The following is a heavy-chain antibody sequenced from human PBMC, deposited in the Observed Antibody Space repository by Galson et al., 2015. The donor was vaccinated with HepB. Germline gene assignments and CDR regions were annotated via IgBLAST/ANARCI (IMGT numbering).Heavy chain of an antibody. V-gene: IGHV3-13*01. CDR2: IGTAGDT. CDR1: GFTFSSYD. CDR3: ARARVWFGETGFDY. D-gene: IGHD3-10*01. J-gene: IGHJ4*02. Sequence: SLRLSCAASGFTFSSYDMHWVRQVIGKGLEWVSAIGTAGDTYYPDSVKGRFTISRENAKNSLYLQMNSLRAGDTAVYYCARARVWFGETGFDYWGQGTLVTVSS.